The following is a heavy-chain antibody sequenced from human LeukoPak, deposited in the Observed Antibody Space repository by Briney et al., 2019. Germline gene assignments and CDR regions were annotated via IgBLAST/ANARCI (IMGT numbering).Heavy chain of an antibody. CDR2: ITSSGRTI. J-gene: IGHJ2*01. CDR1: GFTFSDYY. CDR3: ARGDDSSGYDWYFEL. V-gene: IGHV3-11*01. Sequence: PGGSLRLSCAASGFTFSDYYMSWIRQAPGKGLEWVSYITSSGRTIYYADSVKGRFTISKDNAKNSLYLQMNSLRAEDTAVYYCARGDDSSGYDWYFELWGRGTLVTVSS. D-gene: IGHD3-22*01.